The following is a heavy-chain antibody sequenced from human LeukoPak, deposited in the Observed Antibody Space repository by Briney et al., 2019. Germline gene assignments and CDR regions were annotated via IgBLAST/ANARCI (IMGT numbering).Heavy chain of an antibody. V-gene: IGHV1-8*01. Sequence: ASVKVSCKASGYTFTSYDINWVRQATGQGLEWMGWMNPNSGNTGYAQKFQGRVTMTRDTSTSTVYMELSSLRSEDTAVYYCARDHKVVTTISAHDAFDIWGQGTMATVSS. D-gene: IGHD4-11*01. J-gene: IGHJ3*02. CDR2: MNPNSGNT. CDR3: ARDHKVVTTISAHDAFDI. CDR1: GYTFTSYD.